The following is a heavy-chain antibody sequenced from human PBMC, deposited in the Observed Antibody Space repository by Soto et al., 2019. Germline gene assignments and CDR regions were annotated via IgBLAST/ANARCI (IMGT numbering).Heavy chain of an antibody. Sequence: SETLSLTCIVSGDSISNYYWSWIRQPPGKRLEWIGYIYYSGSTKYKPSLKSRVAISVDTSKNQFSLRLSSVTAADTAVYYCVRSYYDFWSGYPFDYWGQGTLVTVSS. CDR1: GDSISNYY. D-gene: IGHD3-3*01. V-gene: IGHV4-59*01. CDR3: VRSYYDFWSGYPFDY. CDR2: IYYSGST. J-gene: IGHJ4*02.